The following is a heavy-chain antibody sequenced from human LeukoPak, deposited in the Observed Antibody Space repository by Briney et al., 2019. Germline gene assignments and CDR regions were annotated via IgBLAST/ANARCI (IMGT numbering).Heavy chain of an antibody. CDR2: ISSSSSYI. Sequence: SGGSLRFSCAASGFTFSSYSMNWVRQAPGKGLEWVSSISSSSSYIYYADSVKGRFTISRDNAKNSLYLQMNSLRAEDTAVYYCARADWDTAMIDYWGQGTLVTVSS. J-gene: IGHJ4*02. D-gene: IGHD5-18*01. V-gene: IGHV3-21*01. CDR3: ARADWDTAMIDY. CDR1: GFTFSSYS.